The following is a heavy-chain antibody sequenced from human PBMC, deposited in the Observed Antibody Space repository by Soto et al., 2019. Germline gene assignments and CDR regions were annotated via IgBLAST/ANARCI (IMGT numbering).Heavy chain of an antibody. CDR1: GDCVSSTRYY. J-gene: IGHJ5*02. Sequence: SITRAACGDCVSSTRYYVSWIRHPHRKGLDWIGSIYYRANAYYCKSLKRRSTGSVDSSKSQFSLRLSSVTAADTAVYYCARRLRLAVSGFGPLGQLPLGTVYS. CDR2: IYYRANA. CDR3: ARRLRLAVSGFGP. V-gene: IGHV4-39*01. D-gene: IGHD3-3*02.